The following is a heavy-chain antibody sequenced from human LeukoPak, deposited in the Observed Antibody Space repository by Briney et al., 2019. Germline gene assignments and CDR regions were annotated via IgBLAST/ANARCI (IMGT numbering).Heavy chain of an antibody. J-gene: IGHJ4*02. V-gene: IGHV4-39*07. Sequence: SETLSLTCTVSGGSISSSSYYWGWIRQPPGKGLEWIGSIYYSGSTYYNPSLKSRVTISVDTSKNQFSLTLSSVTAADTAVYYCAGDSGYDYSFAYWGQGTLVTVSS. CDR2: IYYSGST. CDR1: GGSISSSSYY. CDR3: AGDSGYDYSFAY. D-gene: IGHD5-12*01.